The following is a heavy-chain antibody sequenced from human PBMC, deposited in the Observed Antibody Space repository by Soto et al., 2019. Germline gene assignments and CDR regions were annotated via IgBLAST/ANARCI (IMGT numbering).Heavy chain of an antibody. V-gene: IGHV1-69*13. CDR3: ASPDCTNGVCYTHYGMDV. CDR2: IIPIFGTA. CDR1: GGTFSSYA. J-gene: IGHJ6*02. Sequence: SVKVSCKASGGTFSSYAISWGRQAPGQGLEWMGGIIPIFGTANYAQKFQGRVTITADESTSTAYMELSSLRSEDTAVYYCASPDCTNGVCYTHYGMDVWGQGTTVTVSS. D-gene: IGHD2-8*01.